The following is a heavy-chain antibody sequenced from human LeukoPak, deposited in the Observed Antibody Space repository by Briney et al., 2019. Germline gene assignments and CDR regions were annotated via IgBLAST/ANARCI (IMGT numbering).Heavy chain of an antibody. V-gene: IGHV1-18*04. CDR1: GYTFTGYY. Sequence: ASVKVSCKASGYTFTGYYMHWVRQAPGQGLEWMGWISAYNGNTNYAQKLQGRVTMTTDTSTSTAYMELRSLRSDDTAVYYCARWDYYGSGSYSPPHYWGQGTLVTVSS. J-gene: IGHJ4*02. D-gene: IGHD3-10*01. CDR2: ISAYNGNT. CDR3: ARWDYYGSGSYSPPHY.